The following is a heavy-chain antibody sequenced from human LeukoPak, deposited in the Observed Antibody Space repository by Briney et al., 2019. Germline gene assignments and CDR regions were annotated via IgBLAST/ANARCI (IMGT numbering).Heavy chain of an antibody. V-gene: IGHV3-9*01. CDR3: AKFIAVAGLDY. CDR2: ISWNSGSI. D-gene: IGHD6-19*01. Sequence: PGRSLTLSCAASGFTFDDYAMQWARHAPGKGLEWVSGISWNSGSIGYADSVKGRFTISRDNAKNSLYLQMSSLRAEVTALYYCAKFIAVAGLDYWGQGTLVTVSS. J-gene: IGHJ4*02. CDR1: GFTFDDYA.